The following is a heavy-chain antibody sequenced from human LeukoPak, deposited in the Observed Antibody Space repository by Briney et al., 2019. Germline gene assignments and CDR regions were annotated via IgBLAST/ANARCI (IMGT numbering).Heavy chain of an antibody. D-gene: IGHD6-19*01. V-gene: IGHV3-11*04. CDR2: IRSSGTTI. CDR1: GFTFSDYY. Sequence: PGGSLRLSYVASGFTFSDYYMSWIRQAPGKGLEWVSYIRSSGTTIHYADSVKGRFTISRDNAKNSLYLQMNSLRAEDTAVYYCARDRGAVTDVFDYWGQGTLVTVSS. CDR3: ARDRGAVTDVFDY. J-gene: IGHJ4*02.